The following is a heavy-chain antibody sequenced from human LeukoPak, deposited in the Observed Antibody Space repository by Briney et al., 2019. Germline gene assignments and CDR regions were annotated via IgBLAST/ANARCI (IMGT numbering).Heavy chain of an antibody. CDR1: GYTLTELS. Sequence: ASVKVSCKVSGYTLTELSMRWVRQAPGKGLEWMGGFDPEDGETIYAQKFQGRVTMTEDTSTDTAYMELSSLRSEDTAVYYCATDLVGDPSTYFDYWGQGTLVTVSS. CDR3: ATDLVGDPSTYFDY. V-gene: IGHV1-24*01. D-gene: IGHD2-21*02. CDR2: FDPEDGET. J-gene: IGHJ4*02.